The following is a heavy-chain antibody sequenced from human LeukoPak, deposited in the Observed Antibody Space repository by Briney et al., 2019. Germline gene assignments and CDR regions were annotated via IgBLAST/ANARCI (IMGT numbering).Heavy chain of an antibody. CDR2: IYYGGGT. D-gene: IGHD2-15*01. CDR3: ARERRSGTLDY. CDR1: GGSISSHY. V-gene: IGHV4-59*11. Sequence: SETLSLTCTVSGGSISSHYWSWIRQPPGKGLEWIGYIYYGGGTNYNPSLKSRVTISVDTPKNQFSLKLSSVTAADTAVYYCARERRSGTLDYWGQGTLVTVSS. J-gene: IGHJ4*02.